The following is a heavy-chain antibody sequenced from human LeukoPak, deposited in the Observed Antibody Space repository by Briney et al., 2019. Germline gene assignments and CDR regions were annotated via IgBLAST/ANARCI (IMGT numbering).Heavy chain of an antibody. CDR2: ISAYNGNT. J-gene: IGHJ4*02. CDR1: GYTFTSYG. Sequence: ASVKVSCKASGYTFTSYGISWVRQAPGQGLEWMGWISAYNGNTNYAQKLQGRVTMTTDTSTSTAYMELSRLRPDDTAVYYCRSGWYERGYDYWGQGTLVTVSS. D-gene: IGHD6-19*01. CDR3: RSGWYERGYDY. V-gene: IGHV1-18*01.